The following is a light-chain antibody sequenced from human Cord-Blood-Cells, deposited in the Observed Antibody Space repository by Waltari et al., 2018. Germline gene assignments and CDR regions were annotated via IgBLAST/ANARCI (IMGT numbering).Light chain of an antibody. J-gene: IGKJ2*03. V-gene: IGKV2-28*01. CDR2: LGS. Sequence: DIVMTQSPLSLPVTPGEPASISCRSSQSLLYSNGYNYLDWYLQKPWQSPQLLIYLGSNRASGVPDRFSGSGSGTDFTLKISRVEAEDVGVYYCMQALQTPYSFGQGTKLEIK. CDR3: MQALQTPYS. CDR1: QSLLYSNGYNY.